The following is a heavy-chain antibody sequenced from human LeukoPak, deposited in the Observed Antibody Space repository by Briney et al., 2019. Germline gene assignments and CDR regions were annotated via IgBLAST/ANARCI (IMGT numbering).Heavy chain of an antibody. CDR2: IYYSGST. J-gene: IGHJ4*02. V-gene: IGHV4-39*01. Sequence: SETLSLTCTVSGGSISSSSYYWGWIRQPPGKGLEWIGIIYYSGSTYYNPSLKSRVTISVDTSKNQFSLKLSSVTAADTAVYYCARHNGRWDDYWGQGTIVRVSS. CDR1: GGSISSSSYY. D-gene: IGHD1-26*01. CDR3: ARHNGRWDDY.